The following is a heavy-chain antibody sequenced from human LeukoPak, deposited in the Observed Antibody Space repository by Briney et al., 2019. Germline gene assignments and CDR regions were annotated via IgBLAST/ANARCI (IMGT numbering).Heavy chain of an antibody. CDR3: ARWAATGTGLDY. CDR1: GYSFANNW. Sequence: GESLKISCKGSGYSFANNWIAWVRQMPGKGLEWMGIIHPGDSDTRYRPSFQGQVTISADKSISTAYLQWSSLKASDTAMYYCARWAATGTGLDYWGQGTLVTVSS. J-gene: IGHJ4*02. D-gene: IGHD6-13*01. V-gene: IGHV5-51*01. CDR2: IHPGDSDT.